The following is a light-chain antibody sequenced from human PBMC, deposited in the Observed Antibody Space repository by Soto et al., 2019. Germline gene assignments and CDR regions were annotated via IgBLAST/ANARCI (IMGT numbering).Light chain of an antibody. CDR2: EVF. J-gene: IGLJ1*01. Sequence: QSLLTQPPSVSGSPGQSVTISCTGTSSDVGSYNRVSWYRQPPGTAPKLMIYEVFNRPSGVPDRFSGSKSGNTASLTISGLQAEDEADYYCNSYTSSNTYVFGTGTKVTVL. CDR1: SSDVGSYNR. CDR3: NSYTSSNTYV. V-gene: IGLV2-18*02.